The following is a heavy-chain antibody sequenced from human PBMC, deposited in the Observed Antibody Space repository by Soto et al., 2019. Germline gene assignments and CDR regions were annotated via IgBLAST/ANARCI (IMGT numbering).Heavy chain of an antibody. CDR3: ARTDYGSGSYYNFDF. CDR1: GVSISSGDW. J-gene: IGHJ4*02. D-gene: IGHD3-10*01. CDR2: IHHSGST. Sequence: PSETLSLTCAVSGVSISSGDWWSWVRQSPGKGLEWIGEIHHSGSTNYNPSLKSRVFISVDKSKNQFSLNLSSVTAADTAVYYCARTDYGSGSYYNFDFWGQGTLVTSPQ. V-gene: IGHV4-4*02.